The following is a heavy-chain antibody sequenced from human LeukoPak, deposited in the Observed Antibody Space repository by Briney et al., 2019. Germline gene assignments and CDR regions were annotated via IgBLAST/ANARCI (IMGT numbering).Heavy chain of an antibody. D-gene: IGHD3-22*01. Sequence: GGSLRLSCAASGFTFSSYSMNWVRQAPGKGLEWVSSISSSSSYIYYADSVKGRFTISRDNAKNSLYLQMNSLRAEDTAVYYCAKGDSSGVTFDYWGQGTLVTVSS. J-gene: IGHJ4*02. CDR2: ISSSSSYI. V-gene: IGHV3-21*01. CDR1: GFTFSSYS. CDR3: AKGDSSGVTFDY.